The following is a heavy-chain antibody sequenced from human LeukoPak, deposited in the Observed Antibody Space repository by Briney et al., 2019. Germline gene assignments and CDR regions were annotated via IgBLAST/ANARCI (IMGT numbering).Heavy chain of an antibody. D-gene: IGHD1/OR15-1a*01. CDR3: ARDSRYNSNTKPFDY. J-gene: IGHJ4*02. CDR2: IFYSGST. CDR1: GGSISTSNYY. V-gene: IGHV4-39*07. Sequence: PSETLSLTCTVSGGSISTSNYYWGWIRQPPGKGLEWIGNIFYSGSTYYSPSLRSRVTISVDTSKNQFSLKLSSVPAADTAVYYCARDSRYNSNTKPFDYWGQGTLVTVSS.